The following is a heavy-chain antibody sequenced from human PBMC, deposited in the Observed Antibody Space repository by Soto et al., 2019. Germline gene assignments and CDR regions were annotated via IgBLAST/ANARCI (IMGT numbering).Heavy chain of an antibody. J-gene: IGHJ4*02. V-gene: IGHV4-39*01. D-gene: IGHD6-13*01. CDR1: GGSISSGSYY. Sequence: PSETLSLTCTVSGGSISSGSYYWGWIRQPPGKGLEWIGSIYYSGSTYYNPSLKSRVTISVDTSKNQFSLKLSSVTAADTAVYYCARRSRVSSSWYIDYWGQGTLVTVSS. CDR3: ARRSRVSSSWYIDY. CDR2: IYYSGST.